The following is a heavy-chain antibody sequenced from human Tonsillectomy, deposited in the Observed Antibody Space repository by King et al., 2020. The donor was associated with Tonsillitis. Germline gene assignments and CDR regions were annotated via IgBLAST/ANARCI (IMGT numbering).Heavy chain of an antibody. Sequence: QLQESGPGLVKPSETLSLTCIISGGSISTDNLYWGWIRQPPGKGLEWIGNIYYGGTTYYNPSLKSRVTISADTSKSHFSLNLSSMTAADTAVYYCARWGGDYRETGIAFDYWGQGTLVTVSS. V-gene: IGHV4-39*07. D-gene: IGHD4-17*01. CDR1: GGSISTDNLY. CDR2: IYYGGTT. J-gene: IGHJ4*02. CDR3: ARWGGDYRETGIAFDY.